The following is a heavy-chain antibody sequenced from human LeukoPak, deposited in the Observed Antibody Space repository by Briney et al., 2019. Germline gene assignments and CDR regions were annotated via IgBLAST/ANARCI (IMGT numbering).Heavy chain of an antibody. V-gene: IGHV3-74*01. D-gene: IGHD4-23*01. CDR3: ARDLGKGRYFDY. CDR1: GFTFSSYW. Sequence: GGSLRLSCEASGFTFSSYWMHWVRQVPGKGLVWVSRINSDGSSTSYADSAKGRFTISRDNSKNTLYLQMDSLRAEDTAVYYCARDLGKGRYFDYWGQGTLVTVSS. CDR2: INSDGSST. J-gene: IGHJ4*02.